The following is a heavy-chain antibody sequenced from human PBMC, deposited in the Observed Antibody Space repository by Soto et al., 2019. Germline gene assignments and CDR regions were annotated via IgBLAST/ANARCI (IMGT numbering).Heavy chain of an antibody. CDR1: GYTFTSYG. Sequence: ASVKVSCKASGYTFTSYGISWVRQAPGQGLEWMGWISAYNGNTNYAQKLQGGVTMTTDTSTSTAYMELRSLRSDDTAVYYCARVQDAITIFGVGSPNYYYYGMDVWGQGTTVTVSS. J-gene: IGHJ6*02. V-gene: IGHV1-18*01. D-gene: IGHD3-3*01. CDR2: ISAYNGNT. CDR3: ARVQDAITIFGVGSPNYYYYGMDV.